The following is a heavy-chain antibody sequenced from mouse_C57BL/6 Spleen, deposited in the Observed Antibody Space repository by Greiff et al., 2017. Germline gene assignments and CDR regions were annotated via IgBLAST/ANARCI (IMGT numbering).Heavy chain of an antibody. Sequence: QVQLQQSGPELVKPGASVKISCKASGYAFSSSWMNWVKQRPGKGLEWIGRIYPGDGDTNYNGKFKGKATLTADKSSSTAYMQLSSLTSEDSAVYFCARSKADYWGQGTTLTVSS. J-gene: IGHJ2*01. V-gene: IGHV1-82*01. CDR1: GYAFSSSW. CDR3: ARSKADY. CDR2: IYPGDGDT.